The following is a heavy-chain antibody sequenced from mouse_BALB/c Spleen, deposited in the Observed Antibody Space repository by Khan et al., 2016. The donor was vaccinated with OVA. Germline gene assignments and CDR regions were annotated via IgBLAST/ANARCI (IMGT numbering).Heavy chain of an antibody. CDR1: GFTFSSFV. Sequence: EVELVESGGVLVEPGGSLKLSCAASGFTFSSFVMSWVRQTPEKRLEWVATISSAATYTYYPDSVKGRFTISRDNAKHTLYLQMNCLRSDDTAIYYCANGNYGGFAYWGQGTLVTVAT. CDR3: ANGNYGGFAY. CDR2: ISSAATYT. J-gene: IGHJ3*01. V-gene: IGHV5-9-1*01. D-gene: IGHD2-1*01.